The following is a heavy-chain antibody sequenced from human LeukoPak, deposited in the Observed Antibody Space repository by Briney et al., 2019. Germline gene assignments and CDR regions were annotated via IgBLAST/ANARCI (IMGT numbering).Heavy chain of an antibody. J-gene: IGHJ2*01. CDR1: GYTFTGYY. CDR3: ARRGVFGYTHDL. CDR2: INTNTGNA. V-gene: IGHV7-4-1*02. Sequence: ASVKVSCKASGYTFTGYYMHWVRQAPGQGLVWMGWINTNTGNATYAQDFTGRFVLSLDTSVSTAYLQISSLKAEDTAVYYCARRGVFGYTHDLWGRGTLVTVSS. D-gene: IGHD5-18*01.